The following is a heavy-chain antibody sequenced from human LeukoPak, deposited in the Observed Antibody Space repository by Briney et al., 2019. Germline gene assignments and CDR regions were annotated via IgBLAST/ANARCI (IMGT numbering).Heavy chain of an antibody. CDR1: GGSISSGSYY. Sequence: SETLSLTCTVSGGSISSGSYYWSWIRQPAGKGLEWIGRIYSSGSTNYNPSLKSRVTMLVDTSKDQISLKLRSVTAADTAVYYCARDGIKPNYDSSGYYFFEYWGQGTLVTVSS. CDR2: IYSSGST. V-gene: IGHV4-61*02. J-gene: IGHJ4*02. CDR3: ARDGIKPNYDSSGYYFFEY. D-gene: IGHD3-22*01.